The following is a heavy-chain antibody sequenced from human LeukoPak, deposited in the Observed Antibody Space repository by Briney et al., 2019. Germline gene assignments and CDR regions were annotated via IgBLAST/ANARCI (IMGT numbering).Heavy chain of an antibody. CDR2: ISTYNGNT. J-gene: IGHJ4*02. CDR3: ATDRWD. Sequence: ASVKVSCKASGYTFTKYGITWVRQAPGQGLEWMGWISTYNGNTNYAQKFQGRVTMTEDTSTDTAYMELSSLRSEDTAVYYCATDRWDWGQGTLVTVSS. D-gene: IGHD4-23*01. V-gene: IGHV1-18*01. CDR1: GYTFTKYG.